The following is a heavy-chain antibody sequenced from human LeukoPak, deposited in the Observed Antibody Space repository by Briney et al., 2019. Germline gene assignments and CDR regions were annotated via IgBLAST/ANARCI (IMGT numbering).Heavy chain of an antibody. D-gene: IGHD3-22*01. J-gene: IGHJ4*02. CDR3: ASNTNYYEGSGHYVFDY. CDR2: IIPILGTA. CDR1: GGTFSTYA. V-gene: IGHV1-69*01. Sequence: SVKVSCKPSGGTFSTYAISWVRQAPGQGLEWMGGIIPILGTAKYAKKFQGRVTISADEFTSTAHMELSSLRSEDTAVYYCASNTNYYEGSGHYVFDYWGQGTLVTISS.